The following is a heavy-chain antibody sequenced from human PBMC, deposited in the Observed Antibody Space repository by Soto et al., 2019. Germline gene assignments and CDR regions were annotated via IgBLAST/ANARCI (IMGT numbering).Heavy chain of an antibody. CDR1: GFTFSSYA. CDR3: AKEKISTSCCNWFDP. V-gene: IGHV3-30-3*01. Sequence: PGGSLRLSCTASGFTFSSYAIHWVRQAPGKGLEWVAVISYDGSHKYYADAVKGRFTISRDNSKNTLYLLMNSLRAEDTAVYYCAKEKISTSCCNWFDPWGQGTLVTVSS. CDR2: ISYDGSHK. J-gene: IGHJ5*02. D-gene: IGHD2-2*01.